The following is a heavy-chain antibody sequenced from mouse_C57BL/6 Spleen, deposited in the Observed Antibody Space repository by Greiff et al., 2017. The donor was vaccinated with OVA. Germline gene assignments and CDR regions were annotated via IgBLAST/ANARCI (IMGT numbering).Heavy chain of an antibody. J-gene: IGHJ2*01. CDR1: GYSITSGYY. CDR3: ARDEYYGSGLDY. D-gene: IGHD1-1*01. CDR2: ISYDGSN. Sequence: EVQLQQSGPGLVKPSQSLSLTCSVTGYSITSGYYWNWIRQFPGNKLEWMGYISYDGSNNYNPSLKNRISITRDTSKNQFFLKLNSVTTEDTATYYCARDEYYGSGLDYWGQGTTLTVSS. V-gene: IGHV3-6*01.